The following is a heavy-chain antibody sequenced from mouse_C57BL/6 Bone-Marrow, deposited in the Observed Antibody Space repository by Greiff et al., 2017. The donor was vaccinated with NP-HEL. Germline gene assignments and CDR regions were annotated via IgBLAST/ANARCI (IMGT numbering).Heavy chain of an antibody. CDR1: GYTFPSYW. Sequence: VQLQQPGAELVRPGSSVKLSCKASGYTFPSYWMHWVKQRPIQGLEWIGNIDPSDSETHYNQKFKDKATLTVDKSSSTAYMQLSSLTSEDSAVYYCARGARDYYGSSYVFFAYWGQGTLVTVSA. D-gene: IGHD1-1*01. J-gene: IGHJ3*01. CDR2: IDPSDSET. V-gene: IGHV1-52*01. CDR3: ARGARDYYGSSYVFFAY.